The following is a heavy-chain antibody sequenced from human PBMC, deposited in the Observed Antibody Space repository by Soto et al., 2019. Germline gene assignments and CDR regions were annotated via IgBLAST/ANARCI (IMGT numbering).Heavy chain of an antibody. CDR2: IYYSGST. CDR1: GGSISRYY. Sequence: QVQLQESGPGLVKPSETLSLTCTVSGGSISRYYWSWIRQPPGKGLEWIGYIYYSGSTNYNPSLKSRVTISVDTSKNQFSLKVSSVTAADTAVYYCARYSTNWHSSFDYWGQGTLVTVSS. D-gene: IGHD6-13*01. V-gene: IGHV4-59*08. J-gene: IGHJ4*02. CDR3: ARYSTNWHSSFDY.